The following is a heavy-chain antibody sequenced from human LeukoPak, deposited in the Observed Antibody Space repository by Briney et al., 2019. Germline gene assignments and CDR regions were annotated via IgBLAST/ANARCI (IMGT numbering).Heavy chain of an antibody. Sequence: TSETLSLTCTVSGGSISTYYWAWIRQPPGKGLEWIATIHYSGSTFYNPSLESRVTISLDTSRNQFYLKVSSVSAADTAVYYCAAETTPFDYWGLGTLVTVSS. CDR3: AAETTPFDY. J-gene: IGHJ4*02. D-gene: IGHD1-1*01. V-gene: IGHV4-39*07. CDR1: GGSISTYY. CDR2: IHYSGST.